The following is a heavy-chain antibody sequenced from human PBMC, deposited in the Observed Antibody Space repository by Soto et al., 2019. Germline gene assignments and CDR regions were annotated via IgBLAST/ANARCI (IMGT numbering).Heavy chain of an antibody. J-gene: IGHJ4*02. CDR2: ISSSSSYI. Sequence: VQLVESGGGLVKPGGSLRLSCAASGFTFSSYSMNWVRQAPGKGLEWVSSISSSSSYIYYADSVKGRFTISRDNAKNSLYLQMNSLRAEDTAVYYCASLSSIAVAGYLDYWGQGTLVTVSS. V-gene: IGHV3-21*01. D-gene: IGHD6-19*01. CDR3: ASLSSIAVAGYLDY. CDR1: GFTFSSYS.